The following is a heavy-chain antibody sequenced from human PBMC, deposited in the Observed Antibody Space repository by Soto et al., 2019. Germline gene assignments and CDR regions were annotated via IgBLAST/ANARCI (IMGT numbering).Heavy chain of an antibody. CDR3: ARGKGMEENYFYYGLDI. D-gene: IGHD1-1*01. V-gene: IGHV1-3*01. CDR2: LNGGTGQT. J-gene: IGHJ6*02. Sequence: VKVSCKASGYTFSTYAMHWVRQAPGQSLEWMGWLNGGTGQTRYSQKFQDRVIITRDTSASTGYMELSSLTSEDTAVYYCARGKGMEENYFYYGLDIWGQGTTVTVSS. CDR1: GYTFSTYA.